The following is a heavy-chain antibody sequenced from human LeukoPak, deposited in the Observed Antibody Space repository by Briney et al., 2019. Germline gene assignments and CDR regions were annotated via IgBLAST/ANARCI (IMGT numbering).Heavy chain of an antibody. CDR2: IKQDGSNK. CDR1: GFTFSSYW. J-gene: IGHJ4*02. Sequence: GGSLRLSCAASGFTFSSYWMSWVRQAPGKGLEWVANIKQDGSNKYYADSVKGRFTISRDNSKNTLYLQMNSLRVEDAAVYYCATLPYYYDSSGSYYFDYWGQGTLVTVSS. CDR3: ATLPYYYDSSGSYYFDY. V-gene: IGHV3-7*01. D-gene: IGHD3-22*01.